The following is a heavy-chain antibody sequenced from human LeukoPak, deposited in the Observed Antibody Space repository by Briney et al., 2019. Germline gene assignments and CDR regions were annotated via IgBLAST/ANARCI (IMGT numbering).Heavy chain of an antibody. J-gene: IGHJ4*02. CDR1: GFPFSSYA. V-gene: IGHV3-23*01. CDR2: ITGRGGST. Sequence: GGSLRLSCAASGFPFSSYAMSWGPPAPGKGRGGVSAITGRGGSTYYAASVKGRFTISRDNSKNTLYLQMNSLRAEDTAVYYCARRDYCSSTSCYEGLFDYWGQGTRVTVSS. D-gene: IGHD2-2*01. CDR3: ARRDYCSSTSCYEGLFDY.